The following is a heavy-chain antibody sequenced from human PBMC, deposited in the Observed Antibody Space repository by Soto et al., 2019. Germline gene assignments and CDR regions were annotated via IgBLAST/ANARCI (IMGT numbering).Heavy chain of an antibody. J-gene: IGHJ5*02. Sequence: SVKVSCKASGFTFTRSAVQWVRQARGQRLEWIGWIVVDGANTNYAQKFQERVTITRDMSTSTAYMELSSLRSGDTAVYYCAADPFCSSTNCYNWFDPWGQGTLVTVSS. CDR1: GFTFTRSA. V-gene: IGHV1-58*01. CDR3: AADPFCSSTNCYNWFDP. D-gene: IGHD2-2*01. CDR2: IVVDGANT.